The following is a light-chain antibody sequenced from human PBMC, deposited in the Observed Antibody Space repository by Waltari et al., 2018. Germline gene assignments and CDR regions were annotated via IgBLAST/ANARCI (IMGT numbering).Light chain of an antibody. CDR3: QQANSFPIT. V-gene: IGKV1-12*01. J-gene: IGKJ5*01. CDR2: DGY. CDR1: QDISSW. Sequence: DIQMTQSPSSVSASVGDGVTITCRASQDISSWLAWYQQKPGKAPNLLIYDGYSLQSGVPSRFRGSGSGTVFTLTISSLQPEDFATYYCQQANSFPITFGQGTRLEIK.